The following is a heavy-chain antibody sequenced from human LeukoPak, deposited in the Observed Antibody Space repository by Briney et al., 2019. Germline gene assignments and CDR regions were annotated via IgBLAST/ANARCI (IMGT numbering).Heavy chain of an antibody. Sequence: GGSLRLSCAASGFTFSTFAIIWVRQPPGKGLEWVSSIFPSGGEIHYADSVRGRFTISRDNSKSTLSLQMNSLRAEDTAVYYCAKGGLTDSVAAPLDYWGQGTLVTVSS. V-gene: IGHV3-23*01. CDR3: AKGGLTDSVAAPLDY. CDR2: IFPSGGEI. CDR1: GFTFSTFA. J-gene: IGHJ4*02. D-gene: IGHD2-15*01.